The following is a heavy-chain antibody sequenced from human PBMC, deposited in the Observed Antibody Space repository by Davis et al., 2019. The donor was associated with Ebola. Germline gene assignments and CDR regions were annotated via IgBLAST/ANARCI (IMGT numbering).Heavy chain of an antibody. D-gene: IGHD3-9*01. Sequence: ASVKVSCKASAYTFTSYDINWVRQATGQGLEWMGWMNPNSGNTGYAQKFQGRVTMTRNTSISTAYMELSSLRSDDTAVYYCARDPRLGRYFDWLLTYYFDYWGQGTLVTVSS. CDR2: MNPNSGNT. V-gene: IGHV1-8*01. CDR1: AYTFTSYD. J-gene: IGHJ4*02. CDR3: ARDPRLGRYFDWLLTYYFDY.